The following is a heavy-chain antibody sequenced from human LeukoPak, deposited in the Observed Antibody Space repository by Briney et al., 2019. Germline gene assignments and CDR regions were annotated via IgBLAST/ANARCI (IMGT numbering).Heavy chain of an antibody. CDR1: GFTFSSYA. D-gene: IGHD3-22*01. CDR3: ARDLAYDSSGYYY. CDR2: MSYDGSNK. V-gene: IGHV3-30*04. Sequence: SGRSLRLSCAASGFTFSSYAMHWVRQAPGKGLEWVAVMSYDGSNKYYADSVKGRFTISRDNSKNTLYLQMNSLRAEDTAVYYCARDLAYDSSGYYYWGQGTLVTVS. J-gene: IGHJ4*02.